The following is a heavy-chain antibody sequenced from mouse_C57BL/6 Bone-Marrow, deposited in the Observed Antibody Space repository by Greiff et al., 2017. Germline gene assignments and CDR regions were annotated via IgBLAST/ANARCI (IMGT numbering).Heavy chain of an antibody. V-gene: IGHV1-80*01. D-gene: IGHD1-2*01. J-gene: IGHJ2*01. CDR2: IYPGDGDT. CDR3: ARRLHYYGYFDY. CDR1: GYAFSSYW. Sequence: QVQLQQSGAELVKPGASVKISCKASGYAFSSYWMNWVKQRPGKGLEWIGQIYPGDGDTNYNGKFKGKATLTADKSSSTAYMQLSSLTSEDSAVYFCARRLHYYGYFDYWGQGTTLTVSS.